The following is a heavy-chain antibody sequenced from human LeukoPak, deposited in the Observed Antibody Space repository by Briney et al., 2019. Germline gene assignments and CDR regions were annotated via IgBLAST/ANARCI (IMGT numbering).Heavy chain of an antibody. V-gene: IGHV1-18*01. J-gene: IGHJ5*02. CDR3: ACTKTGTTGRWFDP. Sequence: ASVKVSCKASGYTFTSYDINWVRQAPGQGLEWMGWISTNNGNTHYAQNLQGRVTLTTDISTSTAYMELRSLRSDDTAVYYCACTKTGTTGRWFDPWGQGTLVTVSS. CDR1: GYTFTSYD. CDR2: ISTNNGNT. D-gene: IGHD1-7*01.